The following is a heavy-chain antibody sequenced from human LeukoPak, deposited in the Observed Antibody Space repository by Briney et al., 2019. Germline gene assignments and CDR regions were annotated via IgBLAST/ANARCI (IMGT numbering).Heavy chain of an antibody. Sequence: GGSLRLSCAASDSSFRRHDMSWVRQTLEKGLEWVSSIAADGASFYADSVRGRFTISRDKSQNILYLQMNSLRAEDTAVYYCARGHYGSGIHQGAFDIWGQGTIVTVSS. CDR1: DSSFRRHD. D-gene: IGHD3-10*01. CDR3: ARGHYGSGIHQGAFDI. J-gene: IGHJ3*02. V-gene: IGHV3-23*01. CDR2: IAADGAS.